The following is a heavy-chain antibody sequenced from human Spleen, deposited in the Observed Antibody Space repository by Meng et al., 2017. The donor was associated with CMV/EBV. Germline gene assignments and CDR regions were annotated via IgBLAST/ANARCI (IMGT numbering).Heavy chain of an antibody. CDR1: GFTFRNYD. Sequence: GESLKLSCAASGFTFRNYDMNWVRQAPGKGLEWASFISGIGVNMYYADPVKGGFTISRDNAKNSLYLQMNILRAEDTAIYYCARGADLLLWFGESPQDYWGQGTLVTVSS. CDR2: ISGIGVNM. V-gene: IGHV3-48*03. CDR3: ARGADLLLWFGESPQDY. D-gene: IGHD3-10*01. J-gene: IGHJ4*02.